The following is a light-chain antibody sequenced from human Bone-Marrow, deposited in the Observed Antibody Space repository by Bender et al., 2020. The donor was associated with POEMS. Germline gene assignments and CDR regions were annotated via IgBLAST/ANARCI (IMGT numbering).Light chain of an antibody. V-gene: IGLV3-21*02. Sequence: SYVLTQPISASVAPGETATMTCEGDNLGSKYVHWYQQKSGQAPMRVVFDDSDRPSGIPDRFSGSNSGNTATLTITRVEAGDEADYYCQVWDSTTDQVIFGGGTKLAVL. CDR1: NLGSKY. CDR3: QVWDSTTDQVI. CDR2: DDS. J-gene: IGLJ2*01.